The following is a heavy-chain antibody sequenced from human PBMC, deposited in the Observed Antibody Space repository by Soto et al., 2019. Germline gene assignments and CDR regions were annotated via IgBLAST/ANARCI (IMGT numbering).Heavy chain of an antibody. CDR3: ARAPDYYDSSGYPIIDY. V-gene: IGHV4-59*12. D-gene: IGHD3-22*01. J-gene: IGHJ4*02. CDR1: GWSISSYY. Sequence: SETLSLTCTVSGWSISSYYWSWIRQPPGKGLEWIGYIYYSGSTYYNSSLKSRVTISVDTSKNQFSLKLSSVTAADTAVYYCARAPDYYDSSGYPIIDYWGQGTLVTVSS. CDR2: IYYSGST.